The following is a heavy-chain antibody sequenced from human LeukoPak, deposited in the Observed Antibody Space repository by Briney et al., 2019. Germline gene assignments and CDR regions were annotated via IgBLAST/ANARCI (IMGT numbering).Heavy chain of an antibody. CDR1: GFTFSSYA. D-gene: IGHD6-13*01. Sequence: GRSLRLSCAASGFTFSSYAMHWFRQPPGKGLEWVAIMSSDGSKKYYADSVKGRFSISRDDSKNTLFLQMNSLRAEDTATYYCAKDGSIAAAGTYYFYMDVWGKGTTVTVSS. J-gene: IGHJ6*03. V-gene: IGHV3-30*18. CDR2: MSSDGSKK. CDR3: AKDGSIAAAGTYYFYMDV.